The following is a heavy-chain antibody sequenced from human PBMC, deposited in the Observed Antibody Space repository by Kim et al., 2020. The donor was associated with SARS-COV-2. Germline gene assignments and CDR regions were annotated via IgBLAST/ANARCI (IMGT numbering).Heavy chain of an antibody. CDR2: IIPIFGTT. V-gene: IGHV1-69*13. D-gene: IGHD2-15*01. CDR1: GGTFSSYA. J-gene: IGHJ4*02. Sequence: SVQVSFKASGGTFSSYAISWVRQAPGQGLEWMGGIIPIFGTTNYAQKFQGRVTITADESTSTAYMELSSLRSEDTAVYYCAVESGLQGYCSGGSCRYFDYWGQGTLVTVSS. CDR3: AVESGLQGYCSGGSCRYFDY.